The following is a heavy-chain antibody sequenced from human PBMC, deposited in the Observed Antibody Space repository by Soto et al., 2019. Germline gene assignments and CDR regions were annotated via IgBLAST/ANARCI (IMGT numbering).Heavy chain of an antibody. V-gene: IGHV3-9*01. CDR2: ISWNSGTR. J-gene: IGHJ6*02. CDR1: GFTFDNYA. Sequence: EVQLVESGGGLVQPGRSLRLSCAASGFTFDNYAMYWVRQGPGKGLEWVSGISWNSGTRGYTDSVKGRFIISRDKAKNSLYLQMNSLSLKDTALYYCATDIYGESNGLEVLGQGTTVIVSS. D-gene: IGHD4-17*01. CDR3: ATDIYGESNGLEV.